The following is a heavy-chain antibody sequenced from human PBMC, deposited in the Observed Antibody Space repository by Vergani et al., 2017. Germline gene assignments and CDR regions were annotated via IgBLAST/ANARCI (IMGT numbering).Heavy chain of an antibody. D-gene: IGHD1-1*01. Sequence: EVQVVESGGGLVQPGGSLRLSCAASGFIFSDHYMDWVRQAPGKGLEWVGRIRNKANDYTTQYAASVKDRFTISRDDSKSYLYLQTNSLETEDTALCYCGRVKGCKWNDHLDDLWGQGTLVTVSS. V-gene: IGHV3-72*01. J-gene: IGHJ4*03. CDR2: IRNKANDYTT. CDR3: GRVKGCKWNDHLDDL. CDR1: GFIFSDHY.